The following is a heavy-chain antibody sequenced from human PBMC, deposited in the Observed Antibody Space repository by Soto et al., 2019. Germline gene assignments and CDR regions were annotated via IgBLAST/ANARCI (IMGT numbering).Heavy chain of an antibody. CDR1: GFNFDNYG. D-gene: IGHD1-7*01. Sequence: PXGSLRLSCQASGFNFDNYGMHCVRHSPGKGLEWVAVITYDGSFQYYADSVKGRFTISRDNSKNTLFLHLNTLKPEDTAVYHCAKDRVGGTFYTPLGFWGQGTLVTVSS. J-gene: IGHJ4*02. CDR3: AKDRVGGTFYTPLGF. V-gene: IGHV3-30*18. CDR2: ITYDGSFQ.